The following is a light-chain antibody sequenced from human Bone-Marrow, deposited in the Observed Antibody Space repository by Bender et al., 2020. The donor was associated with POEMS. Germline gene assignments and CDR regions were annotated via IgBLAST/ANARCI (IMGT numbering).Light chain of an antibody. V-gene: IGLV3-21*02. CDR2: DDS. Sequence: SYVLTQPPSVSVAPGQTATITCGGHNIGSISVDWYQQKSGQAPVLVVSDDSDRPSGLPDRFSGSKSGTSASLTISGLQAEDEADYWCSSFTSSSAHVLFGGGTKLTVL. CDR1: NIGSIS. CDR3: SSFTSSSAHVL. J-gene: IGLJ2*01.